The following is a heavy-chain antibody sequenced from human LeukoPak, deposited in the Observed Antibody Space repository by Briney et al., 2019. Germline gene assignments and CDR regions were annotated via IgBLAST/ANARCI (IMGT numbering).Heavy chain of an antibody. Sequence: ASVKVSCKASGYTFTGYYMHWVRQAPGRGLEWMGWINPNSGGTNYAQKFQGRVTMTRDTSISTAYMELSRLRSDDTAVYYCARLKISYYYYMDVWGKGTTVTVSS. CDR3: ARLKISYYYYMDV. CDR1: GYTFTGYY. J-gene: IGHJ6*03. V-gene: IGHV1-2*02. CDR2: INPNSGGT.